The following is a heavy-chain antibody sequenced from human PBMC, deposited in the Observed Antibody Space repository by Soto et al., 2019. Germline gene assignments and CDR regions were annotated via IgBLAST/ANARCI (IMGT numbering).Heavy chain of an antibody. CDR3: ARYKSNVPYYFDY. V-gene: IGHV4-30-4*01. Sequence: QVQLQESGPGLVKPSQTLSLTCTVSGGSISSGDYYWSWIRQPPGKGLEWIGYIYYSGSTYYNPSLKSRVTISVDSSKNQFSLKLSSVTAADTAVYYCARYKSNVPYYFDYWGQGTLVTVSS. J-gene: IGHJ4*02. CDR2: IYYSGST. CDR1: GGSISSGDYY. D-gene: IGHD1-20*01.